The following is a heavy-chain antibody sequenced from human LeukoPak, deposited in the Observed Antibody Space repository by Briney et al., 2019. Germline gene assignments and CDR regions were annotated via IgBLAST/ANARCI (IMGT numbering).Heavy chain of an antibody. D-gene: IGHD2-15*01. CDR1: GFTFSSYD. J-gene: IGHJ6*02. V-gene: IGHV3-48*03. CDR3: ARDRYCSGGSCYSYYGMDV. Sequence: GGSLRLSCAASGFTFSSYDMNWVRQAPGKGLEWVSYISSSGSTIYYADSVKGRFTISRDNAKNSLYLQMNSLRAEDTAVYYCARDRYCSGGSCYSYYGMDVWGQGTTVTVSS. CDR2: ISSSGSTI.